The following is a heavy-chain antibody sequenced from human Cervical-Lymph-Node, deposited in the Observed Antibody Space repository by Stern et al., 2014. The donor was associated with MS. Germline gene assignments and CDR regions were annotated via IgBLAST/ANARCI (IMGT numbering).Heavy chain of an antibody. J-gene: IGHJ4*02. CDR2: IFPRDSNT. CDR1: GYLFDDYW. Sequence: VQLVQSGAEVKKPGESLKISCEASGYLFDDYWIGWVRQMSGRGLELVAIIFPRDSNTRYSPSVQGQVTISADKSISPAHLQWGSLKASAPAIYYCARSPATPSGYDRFDYWGQGALVTVSS. D-gene: IGHD5-12*01. CDR3: ARSPATPSGYDRFDY. V-gene: IGHV5-51*03.